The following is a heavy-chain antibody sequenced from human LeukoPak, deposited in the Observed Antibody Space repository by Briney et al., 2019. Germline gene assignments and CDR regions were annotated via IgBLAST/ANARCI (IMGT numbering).Heavy chain of an antibody. Sequence: SETLSLTCTVSGGSISSYYWSWIRQPAGKGLEWIGRIYTSGSTNYNPSLKSRVTISVDTSKKQFSLELSSVTAADTAVYYCARETKYCSGGSCYSDGLDIWGQGTMVTVSS. CDR1: GGSISSYY. CDR2: IYTSGST. V-gene: IGHV4-4*07. J-gene: IGHJ3*02. D-gene: IGHD2-15*01. CDR3: ARETKYCSGGSCYSDGLDI.